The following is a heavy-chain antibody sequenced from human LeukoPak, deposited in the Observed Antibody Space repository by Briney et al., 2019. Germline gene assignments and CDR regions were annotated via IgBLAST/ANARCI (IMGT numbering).Heavy chain of an antibody. CDR2: IRPGDSYI. CDR3: AAGGGY. V-gene: IGHV5-51*01. D-gene: IGHD3-16*01. J-gene: IGHJ4*02. Sequence: PGETLKISCKGSGYSFTNFWIGWVRQMPGKGLEWMVIIRPGDSYIGYSPSFQGQVTISVDKSINTAYLQWSSLKASDSAFYYCAAGGGYWGQGTLVTVSS. CDR1: GYSFTNFW.